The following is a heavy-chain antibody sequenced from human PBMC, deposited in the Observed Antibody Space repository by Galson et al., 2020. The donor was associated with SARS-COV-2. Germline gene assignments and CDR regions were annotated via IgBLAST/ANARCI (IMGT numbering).Heavy chain of an antibody. Sequence: HGESLKISCEGSGYKFDTYWINWVRQVPGKGLEWLGRISPSDSEINYSPAFQGHVTLSVDKSINTAYLQWSSLKASDTAMYYCARLTITNGFYSYDYYGVDVWGQGTTVTVSS. CDR2: ISPSDSEI. CDR1: GYKFDTYW. D-gene: IGHD3-3*01. J-gene: IGHJ6*02. V-gene: IGHV5-10-1*01. CDR3: ARLTITNGFYSYDYYGVDV.